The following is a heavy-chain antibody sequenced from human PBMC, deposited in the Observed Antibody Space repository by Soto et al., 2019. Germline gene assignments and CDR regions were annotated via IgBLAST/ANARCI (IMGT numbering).Heavy chain of an antibody. CDR1: GGSISSSSYY. V-gene: IGHV4-39*01. Sequence: SETLSLTCTVSGGSISSSSYYWGWIRQPPGKGLEWIGSIYYSGSTYYNPSLKSRVTISVDTSKNQFSLKLSSVTAADTAVYYCARRPSSYYDFLSGYWATSAYGMDVRGQGTSVTVSS. CDR2: IYYSGST. J-gene: IGHJ6*02. D-gene: IGHD3-3*01. CDR3: ARRPSSYYDFLSGYWATSAYGMDV.